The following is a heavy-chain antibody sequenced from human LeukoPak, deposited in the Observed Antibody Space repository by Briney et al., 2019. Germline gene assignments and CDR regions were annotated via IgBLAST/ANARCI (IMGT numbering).Heavy chain of an antibody. V-gene: IGHV1-2*02. CDR1: GYTFTGNY. CDR2: INPNSCGT. CDR3: AREYCTNGVCYKAHDY. D-gene: IGHD2-8*01. J-gene: IGHJ4*02. Sequence: ASVKVSCKASGYTFTGNYMHWVRQAPGQGLEWMGWINPNSCGTNYAQKFQGRVTMTSDTSISTAYMELSSLRSDDTAVYFCAREYCTNGVCYKAHDYWGQGTLVTVSS.